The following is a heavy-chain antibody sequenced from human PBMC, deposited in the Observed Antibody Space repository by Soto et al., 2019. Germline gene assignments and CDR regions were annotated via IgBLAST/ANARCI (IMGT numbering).Heavy chain of an antibody. D-gene: IGHD3-10*01. V-gene: IGHV3-73*01. J-gene: IGHJ4*02. CDR1: GFTFSGSA. CDR3: TRGDGDGSGSYYNAGSY. Sequence: GESLKISCAASGFTFSGSAMHWVRQASGKGLEWVGRIRSKANSYATAYAASVKGRFTISRDDSKNTAYLQMNSLKTEDTAVYYCTRGDGDGSGSYYNAGSYWGQGTLVTVSS. CDR2: IRSKANSYAT.